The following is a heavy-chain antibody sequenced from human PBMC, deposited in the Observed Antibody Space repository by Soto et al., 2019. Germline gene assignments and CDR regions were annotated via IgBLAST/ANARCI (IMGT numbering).Heavy chain of an antibody. Sequence: QVQLVQSGAEVKKPGASVKVSCKASGYTFTSYYMHGVRQAPGQGLEWRGIINPGGGSTGNAQKCQGRVTMTRDTSTSTVYMELSSLRSEDTAVYYCARDQAWEKHGLDYWGRGTLVTVSS. V-gene: IGHV1-46*01. CDR3: ARDQAWEKHGLDY. D-gene: IGHD1-26*01. J-gene: IGHJ4*02. CDR2: INPGGGST. CDR1: GYTFTSYY.